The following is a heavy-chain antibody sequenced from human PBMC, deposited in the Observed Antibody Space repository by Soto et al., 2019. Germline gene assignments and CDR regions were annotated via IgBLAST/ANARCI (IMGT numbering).Heavy chain of an antibody. V-gene: IGHV1-18*01. CDR1: GYTFTNYG. J-gene: IGHJ4*02. CDR2: ISAFNGYT. CDR3: ARGGTYYDTSKACSEFGLEGDDY. Sequence: QVQLLQSGAEVKKPGASVKVSCKASGYTFTNYGITWVRQAPGQGLEWMGWISAFNGYTSYAQNLQGRVTMTADTSTPTAYMELTSLTSDDTAVYYCARGGTYYDTSKACSEFGLEGDDYWGQGTLVTVSS. D-gene: IGHD3-9*01.